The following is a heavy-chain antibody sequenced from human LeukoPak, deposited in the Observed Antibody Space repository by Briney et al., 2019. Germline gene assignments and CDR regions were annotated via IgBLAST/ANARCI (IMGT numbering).Heavy chain of an antibody. V-gene: IGHV4-31*03. CDR3: ARDYGFGELLSAYYYGMDV. CDR2: IYYSGST. J-gene: IGHJ6*02. Sequence: PSQTLSLTCTVSGGSISSGGYYWSWIRQHPGKGLEWIGYIYYSGSTYYNPSLKSRVTISVDTSKNQFSLKLSSVTAADTAVYYCARDYGFGELLSAYYYGMDVWGQGTTVTVSS. CDR1: GGSISSGGYY. D-gene: IGHD3-10*01.